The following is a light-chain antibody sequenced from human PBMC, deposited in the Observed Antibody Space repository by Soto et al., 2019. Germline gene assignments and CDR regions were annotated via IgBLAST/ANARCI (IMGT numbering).Light chain of an antibody. Sequence: DIQMTQSPSSLSASVGDRFTITCRASQSISSSLNWYQQKPGKAPKLLIYDASNLETGVPSRFSGSGSGTDFTFTISSLQPEDIATYYCQQYDNLPLTFGPGTTVDIK. J-gene: IGKJ3*01. V-gene: IGKV1-33*01. CDR3: QQYDNLPLT. CDR1: QSISSS. CDR2: DAS.